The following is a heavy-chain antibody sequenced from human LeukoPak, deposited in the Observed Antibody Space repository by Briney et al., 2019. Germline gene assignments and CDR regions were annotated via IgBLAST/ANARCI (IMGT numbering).Heavy chain of an antibody. CDR1: GFTLSRYA. Sequence: GGSLRLSCAASGFTLSRYAMTWVSQPPGKGLDCLAAISGSGGSTYYADSVKGWFTVSRDNSKNTLYLQMNSLRAEDTAVYYCAKDERFGEFPLGTFDCWGQGTLVTVSS. CDR3: AKDERFGEFPLGTFDC. V-gene: IGHV3-23*01. J-gene: IGHJ4*02. CDR2: ISGSGGST. D-gene: IGHD3-10*01.